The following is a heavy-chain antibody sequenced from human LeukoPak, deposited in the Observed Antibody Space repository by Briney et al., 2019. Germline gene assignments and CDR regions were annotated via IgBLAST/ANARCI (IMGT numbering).Heavy chain of an antibody. CDR3: ARVEGDYDILTGYYKYGKYYFDY. CDR2: INHIGST. J-gene: IGHJ4*02. CDR1: GGSFSGYY. V-gene: IGHV4-34*01. D-gene: IGHD3-9*01. Sequence: SETLSLTCAVYGGSFSGYYWSWIRQSPGKGLEWIGEINHIGSTNYNPSLKSRVTISVDTSKNQFSLKLSSVTAADTAVYYCARVEGDYDILTGYYKYGKYYFDYWGQGTLVTVSS.